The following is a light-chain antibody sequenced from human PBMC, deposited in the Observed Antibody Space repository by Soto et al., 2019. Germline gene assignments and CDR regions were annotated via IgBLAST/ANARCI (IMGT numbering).Light chain of an antibody. CDR2: FAS. J-gene: IGKJ4*01. Sequence: DIQMTQSPSSVSASVGDRVTITCRASQDVGNWLAWYQQKPGIAPKLLIFFASNLQSGVPSRFSGSGSGTDFTLTISSLQPEDFATYSCHQANTFPFVTFGGGTKVEIK. CDR3: HQANTFPFVT. CDR1: QDVGNW. V-gene: IGKV1-12*01.